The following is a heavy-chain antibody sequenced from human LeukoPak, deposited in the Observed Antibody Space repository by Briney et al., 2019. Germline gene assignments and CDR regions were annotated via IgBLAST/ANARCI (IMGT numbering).Heavy chain of an antibody. CDR1: GGSISTSNYY. CDR3: ARAYPNWFDP. CDR2: IFYSGST. J-gene: IGHJ5*02. Sequence: SETLSLTCTVSGGSISTSNYYWGWVRQPPGKGLEWIGNIFYSGSTYYSPSLKSRVTISLDTSRNQFSLKLSSVTAADTAVYYCARAYPNWFDPWGQGTLVTVSS. V-gene: IGHV4-39*07.